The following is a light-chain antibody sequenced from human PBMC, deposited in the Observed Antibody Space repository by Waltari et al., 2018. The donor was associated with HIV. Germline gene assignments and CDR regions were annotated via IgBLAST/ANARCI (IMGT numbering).Light chain of an antibody. V-gene: IGLV1-44*01. J-gene: IGLJ2*01. Sequence: QSVLTQPPSASGTPGQRVPISCSGSSSTIGSNTVNWYQQLPGTAPKLLIYSNNQRPSGVPDRFSGSKSGTSASLAISGLQSEDEADYYCAAWDDSLNGPFFGGGTKLTVL. CDR1: SSTIGSNT. CDR3: AAWDDSLNGPF. CDR2: SNN.